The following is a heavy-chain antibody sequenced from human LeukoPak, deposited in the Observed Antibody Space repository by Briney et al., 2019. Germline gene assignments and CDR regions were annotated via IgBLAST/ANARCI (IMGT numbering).Heavy chain of an antibody. CDR1: GYSFTSYG. D-gene: IGHD1-26*01. Sequence: GALVKVSCKASGYSFTSYGISWVREAPGRGLEWVGYISAYDGETRYAQKFQGRVTLTTDTSMGTVYMEMRRLRSDDTAVYYCARGGKNYFDFWGQGTLVTVSS. J-gene: IGHJ4*02. CDR2: ISAYDGET. V-gene: IGHV1-18*01. CDR3: ARGGKNYFDF.